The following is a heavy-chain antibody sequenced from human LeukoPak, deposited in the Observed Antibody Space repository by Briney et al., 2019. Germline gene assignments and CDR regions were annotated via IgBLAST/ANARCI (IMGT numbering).Heavy chain of an antibody. CDR2: INHSGST. CDR3: ARAQRTYYAPVLRWFDP. Sequence: SETLSLTCAVYGGSFSGDYWSWIRQPPGKGLEWIGEINHSGSTNYNPSLKSRVTISVDTSKNQFSMKLSSVTAADTAVYYCARAQRTYYAPVLRWFDPWGQGTLVTVSS. V-gene: IGHV4-34*01. CDR1: GGSFSGDY. J-gene: IGHJ5*02. D-gene: IGHD1-26*01.